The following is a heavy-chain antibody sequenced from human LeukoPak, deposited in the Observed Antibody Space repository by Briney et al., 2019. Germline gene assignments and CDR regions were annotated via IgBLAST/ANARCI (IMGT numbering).Heavy chain of an antibody. Sequence: PGGSLRLSCAASGFTFSTYSMNWVRQAPGKGLEWVSYISSSGGTIYYADSVKGRFTASRDNAKNSLYLQMNSLRAEDTAVYYCALYYGSGSYGGHWGQGTLVTVSS. J-gene: IGHJ4*02. CDR3: ALYYGSGSYGGH. CDR2: ISSSGGTI. D-gene: IGHD3-10*01. V-gene: IGHV3-48*01. CDR1: GFTFSTYS.